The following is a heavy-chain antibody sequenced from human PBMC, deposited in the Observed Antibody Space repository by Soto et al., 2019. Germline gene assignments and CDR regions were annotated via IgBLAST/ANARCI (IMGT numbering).Heavy chain of an antibody. Sequence: QVQLQESGPGLVKPSETLSLTCTVSGGSISSYYWSWIRQPPGKGLEWIGYIYYSGSTNYNPSLKSRVTISVDTSKNQFSLKLSSVTAADTAVYYCARVRSIAAAGSGWYFDLWGRGTLVTVSS. CDR1: GGSISSYY. CDR3: ARVRSIAAAGSGWYFDL. J-gene: IGHJ2*01. CDR2: IYYSGST. D-gene: IGHD6-13*01. V-gene: IGHV4-59*01.